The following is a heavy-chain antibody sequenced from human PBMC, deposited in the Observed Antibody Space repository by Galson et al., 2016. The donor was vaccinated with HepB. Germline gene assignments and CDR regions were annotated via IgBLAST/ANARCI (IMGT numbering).Heavy chain of an antibody. CDR2: ISTSGPII. D-gene: IGHD3-10*01. Sequence: SLRLSCAAPGFSFSSYEMNWVRQAPGKGLEWISYISTSGPIIYYADSVKGRFTISRDNAKKSLYLQMNSLRAEDTAVYYCARVSGESGPDYWGQGTLVTVSS. CDR3: ARVSGESGPDY. CDR1: GFSFSSYE. V-gene: IGHV3-48*03. J-gene: IGHJ4*02.